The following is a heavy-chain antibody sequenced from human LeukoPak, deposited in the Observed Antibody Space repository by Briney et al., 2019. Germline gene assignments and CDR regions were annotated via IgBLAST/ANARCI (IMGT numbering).Heavy chain of an antibody. J-gene: IGHJ5*02. CDR3: ARDRNAGTIGNWFDP. CDR2: IYYSGST. CDR1: GGSIGTYY. D-gene: IGHD3-3*01. V-gene: IGHV4-59*01. Sequence: PSETLSLTCTVSGGSIGTYYWSWIRQPPGKGLEWIGYIYYSGSTNYNPSLKSRVTISVDTSKNQFSLKLSSVTAADTAVYYCARDRNAGTIGNWFDPWGQGTLVTVSS.